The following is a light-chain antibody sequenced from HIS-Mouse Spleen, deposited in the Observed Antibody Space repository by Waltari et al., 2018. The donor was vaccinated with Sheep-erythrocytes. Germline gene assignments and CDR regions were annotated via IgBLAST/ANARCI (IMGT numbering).Light chain of an antibody. V-gene: IGLV2-11*01. CDR3: CSYAGSYTFWV. Sequence: QSALTQPRSVSGSPGQSVTISCTGTSSDVGGYNYVSWYQHHPGKAPKLMIYDVSKRPSGVPYRFSGSKSGNTASLTSSGLQAEDEADYYCCSYAGSYTFWVFGGGTRLTVL. J-gene: IGLJ3*02. CDR2: DVS. CDR1: SSDVGGYNY.